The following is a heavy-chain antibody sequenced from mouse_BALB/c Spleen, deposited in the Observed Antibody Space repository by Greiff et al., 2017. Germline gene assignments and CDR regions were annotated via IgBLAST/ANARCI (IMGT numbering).Heavy chain of an antibody. CDR2: ISTYYGNT. CDR1: SYTFTDYA. V-gene: IGHV1-67*01. D-gene: IGHD1-1*01. J-gene: IGHJ1*01. Sequence: QVQLKESGPELVRPGVSVKISCKGSSYTFTDYAMHWVKQSHAKSLEWIGVISTYYGNTNYNQKFKGKATMTVDKSSSTAYMELARLTSEDSAVYYCARSHLYGRSSYFDVWGAGTTVTVSS. CDR3: ARSHLYGRSSYFDV.